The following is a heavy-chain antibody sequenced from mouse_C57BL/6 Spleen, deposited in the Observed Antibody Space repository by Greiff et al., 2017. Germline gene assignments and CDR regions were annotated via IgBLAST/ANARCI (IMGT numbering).Heavy chain of an antibody. CDR1: GFTFSSYT. CDR2: ISGGGGNT. V-gene: IGHV5-9*01. Sequence: EVQLVESGGGLVKPGGSLKLSCAASGFTFSSYTMSWVRQTPEKRLEWVATISGGGGNTYYPDSVKGRFTISRDNAKNTLYLQMSSLRSEDTALYYCARHLYYGSSLHWYFDVWGTGTTVTVSS. D-gene: IGHD1-1*01. CDR3: ARHLYYGSSLHWYFDV. J-gene: IGHJ1*03.